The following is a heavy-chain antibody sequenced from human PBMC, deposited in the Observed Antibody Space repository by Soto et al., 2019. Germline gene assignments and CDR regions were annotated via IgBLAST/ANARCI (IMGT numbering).Heavy chain of an antibody. J-gene: IGHJ6*04. Sequence: GASVKVSCKASGYTFTSYDINWVRQATGQGLEWMGWMNPNSGNTGYAQKFQGRVTMTRNTSISTAYMELSSLRSEDTAVYYCARGPLYCSSTSCYQALDVWGKGTTVNVSS. CDR1: GYTFTSYD. D-gene: IGHD2-2*01. CDR3: ARGPLYCSSTSCYQALDV. CDR2: MNPNSGNT. V-gene: IGHV1-8*01.